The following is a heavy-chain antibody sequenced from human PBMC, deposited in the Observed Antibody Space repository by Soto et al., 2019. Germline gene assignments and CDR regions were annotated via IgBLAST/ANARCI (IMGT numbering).Heavy chain of an antibody. Sequence: WSLRPSCSAFVFTFSNYAMSWFRQAPGKGLEWVSAISNIGGITYYADSVKGRFTISKDNSKSVVYLQMNSLRAEETGVYYRARVHEWECSRSTCLLWGQGTLVTVSS. CDR2: ISNIGGIT. CDR1: VFTFSNYA. D-gene: IGHD1-26*01. CDR3: ARVHEWECSRSTCLL. V-gene: IGHV3-23*01. J-gene: IGHJ4*02.